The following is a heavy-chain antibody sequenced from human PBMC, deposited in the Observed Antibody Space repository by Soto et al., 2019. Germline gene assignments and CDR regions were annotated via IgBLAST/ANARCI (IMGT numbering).Heavy chain of an antibody. CDR3: ARDQGVLRYFDWLTPFDY. CDR1: GYTFTSYT. Sequence: ASVKVSCKTSGYTFTSYTITCVRQAPGQGLEWMGWISAYDGNTNYTQKLQGRVTMTTDTSTSTAYMELRSLRSDDTAVYYCARDQGVLRYFDWLTPFDYRGQGTLVTVSS. CDR2: ISAYDGNT. J-gene: IGHJ4*02. V-gene: IGHV1-18*04. D-gene: IGHD3-9*01.